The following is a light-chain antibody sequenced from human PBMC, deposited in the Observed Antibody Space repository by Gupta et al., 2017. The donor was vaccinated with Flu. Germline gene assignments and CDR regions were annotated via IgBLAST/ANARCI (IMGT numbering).Light chain of an antibody. V-gene: IGKV1-5*03. J-gene: IGKJ1*01. CDR3: QRYDSLWT. Sequence: DIQMTQSPSTLSASVGDRVTITCRASQSISYWLAWYQQKPGKVPKLLIYQASRLESGIPSRFSGSGSGKEFTLTISSLQPDDVATYYCQRYDSLWTFGQGTRVEIK. CDR1: QSISYW. CDR2: QAS.